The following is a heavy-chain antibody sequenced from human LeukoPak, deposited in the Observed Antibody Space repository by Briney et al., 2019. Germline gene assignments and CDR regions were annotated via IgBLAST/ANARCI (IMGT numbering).Heavy chain of an antibody. CDR1: GGSISSYY. J-gene: IGHJ4*02. Sequence: PSETLSLTCTVSGGSISSYYWSWIRQPPGKGLEWIGYIYYSGSTNYNPSLKSRVTISVDTSKNQFSLKLSSVTAADTAVYYCARLRLDCSSTSCYGYYFDYWGQGTLVTVSS. D-gene: IGHD2-2*01. V-gene: IGHV4-59*08. CDR3: ARLRLDCSSTSCYGYYFDY. CDR2: IYYSGST.